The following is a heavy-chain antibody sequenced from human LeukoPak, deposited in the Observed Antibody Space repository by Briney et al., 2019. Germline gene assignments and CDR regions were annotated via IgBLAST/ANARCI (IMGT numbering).Heavy chain of an antibody. CDR1: GGSISSDDYY. V-gene: IGHV4-31*11. J-gene: IGHJ4*02. CDR3: ARGIAAAGTIDPGY. CDR2: IHHSGLT. Sequence: PSETLSLTCAVSGGSISSDDYYWSWIRQHPGKGLEWIGYIHHSGLTYFNPSLKSRVTISVDTSKNQFSLKLSSVTAADTAVYYCARGIAAAGTIDPGYWGQGTLVTVSS. D-gene: IGHD6-13*01.